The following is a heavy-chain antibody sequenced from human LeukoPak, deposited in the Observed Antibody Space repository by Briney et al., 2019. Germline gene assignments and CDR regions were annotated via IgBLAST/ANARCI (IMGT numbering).Heavy chain of an antibody. V-gene: IGHV3-66*01. CDR3: ARSGYSYGYLYYDAFDI. CDR2: IYSGGST. Sequence: GGSLRLSCAASGFTVSNNYMRWVRQAPGKGLEWVSLIYSGGSTYYADSVKGRFIISRDNSKNTLYLQMNSLRAEDTAVYYCARSGYSYGYLYYDAFDIWGQGTMVTVSS. D-gene: IGHD5-18*01. CDR1: GFTVSNNY. J-gene: IGHJ3*02.